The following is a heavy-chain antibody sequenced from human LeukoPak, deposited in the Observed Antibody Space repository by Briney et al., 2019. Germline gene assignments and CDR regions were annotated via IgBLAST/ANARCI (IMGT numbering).Heavy chain of an antibody. D-gene: IGHD1-1*01. CDR1: GFTFSNAW. Sequence: GGSLRLSRAASGFTFSNAWMNWMGWVRQAPGKGLEWVGLTKIKTDDWTPDYAALVKGRFTISIDDSKNTVYLEMNSLETEDTAVYYCISGGGTADYWGQGTLVSVSS. CDR3: ISGGGTADY. V-gene: IGHV3-15*01. CDR2: TKIKTDDWTP. J-gene: IGHJ4*02.